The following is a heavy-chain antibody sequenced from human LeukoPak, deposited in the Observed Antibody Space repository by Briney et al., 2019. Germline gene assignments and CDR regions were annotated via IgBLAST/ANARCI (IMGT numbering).Heavy chain of an antibody. Sequence: GGSLRLSCAASGFTFSSYWMHWVRQAPGRGLVWVSRIHSDGSSTSYADSVKGRFTISRDNAKNTLYLQMNSLRAEDTAVYYCARDQLGEGFIWGQGTLVTVSS. CDR1: GFTFSSYW. J-gene: IGHJ4*02. CDR2: IHSDGSST. CDR3: ARDQLGEGFI. V-gene: IGHV3-74*01. D-gene: IGHD6-13*01.